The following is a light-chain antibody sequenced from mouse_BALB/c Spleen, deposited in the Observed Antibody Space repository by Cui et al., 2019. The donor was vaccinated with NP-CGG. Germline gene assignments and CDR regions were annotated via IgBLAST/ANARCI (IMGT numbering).Light chain of an antibody. Sequence: QALVTPELALTTSSGETVTLTCRSSTGAVTTSNYANWVQEKPDHLFTGLIGGTNNRAPGVPARFSGSLIGDKAALTITGAQTEDEAIYFCALWYSNHWVFGGGTKLTVL. CDR3: ALWYSNHWV. V-gene: IGLV1*01. J-gene: IGLJ1*01. CDR1: TGAVTTSNY. CDR2: GTN.